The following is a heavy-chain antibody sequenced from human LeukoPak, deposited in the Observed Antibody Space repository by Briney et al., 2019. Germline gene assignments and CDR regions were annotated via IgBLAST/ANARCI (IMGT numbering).Heavy chain of an antibody. V-gene: IGHV1-18*01. CDR1: GYTFTSYG. J-gene: IGHJ4*02. CDR3: ARDRDYGDYNTQDLFGY. D-gene: IGHD4-17*01. Sequence: GASVKVSCKASGYTFTSYGISWVRQAPGQGLEWMGWISAYNGNTNYAQRLQGRVTMTTDTSTSTAYMELRSLRSDDTAVYYCARDRDYGDYNTQDLFGYWGQGTLVTVSS. CDR2: ISAYNGNT.